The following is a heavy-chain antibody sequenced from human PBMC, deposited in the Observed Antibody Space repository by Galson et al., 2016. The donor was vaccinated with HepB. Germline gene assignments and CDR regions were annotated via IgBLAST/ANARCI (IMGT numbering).Heavy chain of an antibody. CDR2: IIPIISTT. V-gene: IGHV1-69*01. Sequence: SCKASGGTFSSYGVTWVRQAPGQGLEWMGEIIPIISTTKYAQNFQGRVTITADESTTTAYMELSSLRSEDTAVYYCAREGIGYNSSPDAFDIWGQGTMVTVSS. D-gene: IGHD6-13*01. J-gene: IGHJ3*02. CDR1: GGTFSSYG. CDR3: AREGIGYNSSPDAFDI.